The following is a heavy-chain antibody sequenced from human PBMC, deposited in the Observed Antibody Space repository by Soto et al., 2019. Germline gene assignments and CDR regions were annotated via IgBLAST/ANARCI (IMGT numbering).Heavy chain of an antibody. D-gene: IGHD2-2*01. CDR2: IYYSGST. V-gene: IGHV4-31*03. J-gene: IGHJ5*02. Sequence: NPSETLSLTCTVSGGSISSGGYYWSWIRQHPGKGLEWIGYIYYSGSTYYNPSLKSRVTISVDTSKNQFSLKLSSVTAADTAVYYCAREVRASTSVDWFDPWGQGTLVTVS. CDR1: GGSISSGGYY. CDR3: AREVRASTSVDWFDP.